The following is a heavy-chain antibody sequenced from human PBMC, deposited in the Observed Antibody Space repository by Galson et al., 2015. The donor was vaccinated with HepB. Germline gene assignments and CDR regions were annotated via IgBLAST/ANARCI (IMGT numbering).Heavy chain of an antibody. V-gene: IGHV3-30*04. CDR2: ISYDGSNK. J-gene: IGHJ2*01. CDR1: GFTFSSYA. CDR3: ARDPRGLVIHWYSDL. Sequence: SLRLSCAASGFTFSSYAMHWVRQAPGKGLEWVAVISYDGSNKYYADSVKGRFTISRDNSKNTLYLQMNSLRAEDTAVYYCARDPRGLVIHWYSDLWGRGTLVTVSS. D-gene: IGHD3-9*01.